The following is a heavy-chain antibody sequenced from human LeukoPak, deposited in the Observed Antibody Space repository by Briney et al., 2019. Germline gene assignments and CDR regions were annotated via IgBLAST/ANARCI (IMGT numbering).Heavy chain of an antibody. CDR1: GFTFSSYS. D-gene: IGHD6-19*01. CDR2: ISSSSSTI. J-gene: IGHJ4*02. Sequence: GGSLRLSCAASGFTFSSYSMNWVRQAPGKGLEWVSYISSSSSTIYYADSVKGRFTISRDNAKNSLYLQMNSLRAEDTAVYYCASGRTGYSSGWYLSRYYFDYWGQGTLVTVSS. V-gene: IGHV3-48*04. CDR3: ASGRTGYSSGWYLSRYYFDY.